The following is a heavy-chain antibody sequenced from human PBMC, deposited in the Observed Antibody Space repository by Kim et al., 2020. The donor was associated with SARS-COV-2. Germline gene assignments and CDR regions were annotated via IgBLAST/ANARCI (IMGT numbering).Heavy chain of an antibody. CDR2: ISSTSIYI. J-gene: IGHJ4*02. Sequence: GGSLRLSCAASGFAFSSYSMNWLRQAPGKGLEWVSSISSTSIYIYYADSVRGRFTISRDNTKNSLFLQMNSLRAEDTAVYYCVRWSGARDFDYWGQGTLVTVSS. D-gene: IGHD3-3*01. CDR1: GFAFSSYS. V-gene: IGHV3-21*01. CDR3: VRWSGARDFDY.